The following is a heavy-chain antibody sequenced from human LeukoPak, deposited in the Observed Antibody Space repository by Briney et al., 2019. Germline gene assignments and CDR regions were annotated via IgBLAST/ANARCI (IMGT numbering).Heavy chain of an antibody. J-gene: IGHJ6*02. CDR3: ARGSWEIVVVPAALKFYYYGMDV. D-gene: IGHD2-2*01. Sequence: SETLSLTCAVYGGSFSGYYWSWIRQPPGKGLEWIGEINHSGSTNYNPSLKSRVTISVDTSKNQFSLKLSSVTAADTAVYYCARGSWEIVVVPAALKFYYYGMDVWGQGTTVTVSS. CDR2: INHSGST. CDR1: GGSFSGYY. V-gene: IGHV4-34*01.